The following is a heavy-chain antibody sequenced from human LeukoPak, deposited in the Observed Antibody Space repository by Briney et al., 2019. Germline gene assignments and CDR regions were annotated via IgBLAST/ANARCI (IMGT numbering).Heavy chain of an antibody. V-gene: IGHV4-31*03. D-gene: IGHD2-2*01. CDR3: ARASAGVAAAAN. J-gene: IGHJ4*02. CDR1: GGSISSGVYY. Sequence: PSETLSLTCTLSGGSISSGVYYWYWIRQHPGKGLEWIGHIYNSGSSYYNPSLKSRLTISVDTSKNQFSLKLSSVTAADTAVYYCARASAGVAAAANWGQGTLVTVSS. CDR2: IYNSGSS.